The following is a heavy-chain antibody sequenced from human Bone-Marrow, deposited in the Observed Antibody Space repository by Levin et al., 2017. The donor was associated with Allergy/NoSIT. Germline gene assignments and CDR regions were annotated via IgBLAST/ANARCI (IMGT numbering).Heavy chain of an antibody. D-gene: IGHD3-3*01. Sequence: GGSLRLSCAASGFTFNEYSFHWVRQAPGKGLEWVAVISYDGSNKYYGDSVKGRFTISRDNSKNTLYLQMKSLRTEDTAVYYCARDSNRYEFWSRQGVSPKDVWGQGTTVTVSS. V-gene: IGHV3-30-3*01. CDR2: ISYDGSNK. CDR1: GFTFNEYS. J-gene: IGHJ6*02. CDR3: ARDSNRYEFWSRQGVSPKDV.